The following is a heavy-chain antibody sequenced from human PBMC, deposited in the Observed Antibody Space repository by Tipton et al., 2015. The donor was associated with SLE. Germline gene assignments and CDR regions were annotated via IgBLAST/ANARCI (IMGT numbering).Heavy chain of an antibody. V-gene: IGHV3-21*04. J-gene: IGHJ4*02. CDR3: ARVGFSGYDLLYIDY. D-gene: IGHD5-12*01. CDR1: GFTFSSYI. Sequence: SLRLSCASSGFTFSSYIMCWVRQAPGKGLEGVSSISGSSSYLYYADPIKGRFTISRDHTKNSLFLQMSSLRAEDTALYYCARVGFSGYDLLYIDYWGQGALVTVSS. CDR2: ISGSSSYL.